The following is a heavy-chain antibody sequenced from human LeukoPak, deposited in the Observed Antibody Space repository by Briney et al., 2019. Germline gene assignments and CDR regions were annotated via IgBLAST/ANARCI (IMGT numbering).Heavy chain of an antibody. CDR1: GYTFTSYY. Sequence: ASVKVSCKASGYTFTSYYMHWVRQAPGQGLEWMGIINPSGGSTSYAQKFQDRVTMTRDMSTSTVYMELSSLRSEDTAVYYCARSYYDILTGYYTVGWFDPWGQGTVVTVSS. J-gene: IGHJ5*02. CDR3: ARSYYDILTGYYTVGWFDP. D-gene: IGHD3-9*01. V-gene: IGHV1-46*01. CDR2: INPSGGST.